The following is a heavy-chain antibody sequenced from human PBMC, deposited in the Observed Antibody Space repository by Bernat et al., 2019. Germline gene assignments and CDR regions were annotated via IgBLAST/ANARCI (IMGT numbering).Heavy chain of an antibody. CDR1: GFTFSSYG. J-gene: IGHJ2*01. CDR3: ARVGYCSSTSCSRYFDL. V-gene: IGHV3-30*03. CDR2: ISYDGSNK. Sequence: QVQLVESGGGVVQPGRSLRLSCAASGFTFSSYGMHWVRQAPGKGLEWVAVISYDGSNKYYADSVKGRFTISRDNSKNTLYLQMNSLRAEDTAVYYCARVGYCSSTSCSRYFDLWGRGTLVTVSS. D-gene: IGHD2-2*03.